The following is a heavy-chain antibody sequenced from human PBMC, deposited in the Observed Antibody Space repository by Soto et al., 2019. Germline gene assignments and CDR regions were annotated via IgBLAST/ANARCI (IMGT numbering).Heavy chain of an antibody. D-gene: IGHD3-16*01. V-gene: IGHV6-1*01. CDR1: GDSVSGNSAA. CDR3: ARGLPYYESSGSYFDY. CDR2: TYYRFKWYN. J-gene: IGHJ4*02. Sequence: SQTLSLPCAISGDSVSGNSAAWNWIRQSPSRGLEWLGRTYYRFKWYNDYSVSVKSRITVTPDTSKNQFSLHLKSVTPEDTAVYYCARGLPYYESSGSYFDYWGQGALVTVSS.